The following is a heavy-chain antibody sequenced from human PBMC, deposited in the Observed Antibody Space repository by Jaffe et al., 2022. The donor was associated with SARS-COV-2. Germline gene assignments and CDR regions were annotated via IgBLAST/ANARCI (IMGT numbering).Heavy chain of an antibody. D-gene: IGHD5-12*01. V-gene: IGHV3-21*01. CDR2: ISSSSSYI. CDR1: GFTFSSYS. CDR3: ARSDSGYDIGDFDY. J-gene: IGHJ4*02. Sequence: EVQLVESGGGLVKPGGSLRLSCAASGFTFSSYSMNWVRQAPGKGLEWVSSISSSSSYIYYADSVKGRFTISRDNAKNSLYLQMNSLRAEDTAVYYCARSDSGYDIGDFDYWGQGTLVTVSS.